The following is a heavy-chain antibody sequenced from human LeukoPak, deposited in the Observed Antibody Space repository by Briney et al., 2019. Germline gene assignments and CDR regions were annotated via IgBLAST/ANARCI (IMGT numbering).Heavy chain of an antibody. D-gene: IGHD1-26*01. V-gene: IGHV3-30*18. CDR3: AKPPEVGATVGYFDY. CDR1: GFTFSSYG. Sequence: GGSLRLSCAASGFTFSSYGMHWVRQAPGKGLEWVALISSDGSNQYYADSVKGRLTISRDNSKNTLYLQMNSLRAEDTAVYFCAKPPEVGATVGYFDYWGQGTLVTVSS. CDR2: ISSDGSNQ. J-gene: IGHJ4*02.